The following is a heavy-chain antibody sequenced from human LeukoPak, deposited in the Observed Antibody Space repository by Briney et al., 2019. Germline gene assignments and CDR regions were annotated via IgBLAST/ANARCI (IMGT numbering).Heavy chain of an antibody. V-gene: IGHV3-23*01. CDR2: ISGSGGST. CDR1: GFTFSSYA. CDR3: AREVAYYYDSSGYYDY. Sequence: GGSLRLSCAASGFTFSSYAMGWVRQAPGMGLAWVSAISGSGGSTYCADSVKGRFTISRDNSKNTLYLQMNSLRAEDTAVYYCAREVAYYYDSSGYYDYWGQGTLVTVSS. J-gene: IGHJ4*02. D-gene: IGHD3-22*01.